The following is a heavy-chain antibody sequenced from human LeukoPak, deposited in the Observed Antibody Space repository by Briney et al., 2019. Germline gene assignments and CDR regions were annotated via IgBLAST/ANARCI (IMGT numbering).Heavy chain of an antibody. CDR3: ARVGYCTNGVCYHFDS. CDR2: IYSGGST. J-gene: IGHJ4*02. V-gene: IGHV3-53*01. D-gene: IGHD2-8*01. Sequence: PGGSLRLSCAASGFTVSINYMSWVRQAPGKGLEWVSVIYSGGSTYYADSVKGRFTISRDNSRNTLYLQMNSLRAEDTAVYYCARVGYCTNGVCYHFDSWGQGTLVTVSS. CDR1: GFTVSINY.